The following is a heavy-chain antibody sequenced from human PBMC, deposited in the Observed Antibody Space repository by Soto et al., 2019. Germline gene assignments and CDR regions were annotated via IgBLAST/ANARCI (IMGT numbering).Heavy chain of an antibody. CDR1: GCSISSYY. Sequence: PSETLSLTCPVSGCSISSYYWSWIRQPPGKGLEWIGYIYYSGSTNYNPSLKSRVTISVDTSKNQFSLKLSSVTAADTAVYYCASARGIAAAGTFDYWGQGTLVTVSS. CDR2: IYYSGST. J-gene: IGHJ4*02. CDR3: ASARGIAAAGTFDY. D-gene: IGHD6-13*01. V-gene: IGHV4-59*01.